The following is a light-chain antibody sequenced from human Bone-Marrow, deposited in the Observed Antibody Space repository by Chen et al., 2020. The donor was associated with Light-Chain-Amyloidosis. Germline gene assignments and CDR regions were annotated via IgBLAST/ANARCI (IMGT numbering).Light chain of an antibody. CDR1: SSDVGGDNH. CDR3: SSYTITNTLV. J-gene: IGLJ1*01. CDR2: EVT. V-gene: IGLV2-14*01. Sequence: QSALTQPASVSGSPGQSITLSCTGTSSDVGGDNHVSWYQQHPDKAPKLMIYEVTNRPSWVPALFSGSKSYDTASLTISGLQTEDEADYFCSSYTITNTLVFGSGTRVTVL.